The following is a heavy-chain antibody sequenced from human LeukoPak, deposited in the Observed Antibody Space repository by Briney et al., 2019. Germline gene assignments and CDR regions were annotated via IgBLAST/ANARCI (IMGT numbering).Heavy chain of an antibody. V-gene: IGHV3-23*01. CDR1: GFTFSSYA. Sequence: GGSLRLSCAASGFTFSSYAMSWLRQSPGKGLEWVSGISTSGGSTAYADSVKGRFTISRDNPRNTLYMQMNSLRAEDTALYYCAIMHPYYDGSGYWVQWGQGTLVTVSS. D-gene: IGHD3-22*01. CDR2: ISTSGGST. CDR3: AIMHPYYDGSGYWVQ. J-gene: IGHJ4*02.